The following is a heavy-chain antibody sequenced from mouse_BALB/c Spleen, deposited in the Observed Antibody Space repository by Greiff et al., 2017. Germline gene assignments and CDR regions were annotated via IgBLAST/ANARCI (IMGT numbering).Heavy chain of an antibody. V-gene: IGHV1-67*01. CDR3: ARTGNYPYYAMDY. J-gene: IGHJ4*01. CDR2: ISTYYGNT. CDR1: SYTFTDYA. Sequence: QVHVKQSGPELVRPGVSVKISCKGSSYTFTDYAMHWVKQSHAKSLEWIGVISTYYGNTNYNQKFKGKATMTVDKSSSTAYMELARLTSEDSAVYYCARTGNYPYYAMDYWGQGTSVTVSS. D-gene: IGHD2-1*01.